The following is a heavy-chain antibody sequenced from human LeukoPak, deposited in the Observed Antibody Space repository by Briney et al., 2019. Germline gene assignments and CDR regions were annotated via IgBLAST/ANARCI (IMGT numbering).Heavy chain of an antibody. J-gene: IGHJ4*02. CDR1: GGSISSYY. CDR2: IYYSGST. Sequence: SETLSLTCTGSGGSISSYYWSWIRQPPGKGLEWIGYIYYSGSTNYNPSLKSRVTISVDTSKNQFSLKLSSVTAADTAVYYCARASSWYNFDYWGQGTLVTVSS. CDR3: ARASSWYNFDY. D-gene: IGHD6-13*01. V-gene: IGHV4-59*01.